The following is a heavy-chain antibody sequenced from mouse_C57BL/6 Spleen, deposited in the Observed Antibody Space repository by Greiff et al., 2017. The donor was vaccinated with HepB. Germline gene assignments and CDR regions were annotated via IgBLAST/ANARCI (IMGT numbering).Heavy chain of an antibody. D-gene: IGHD2-1*01. J-gene: IGHJ4*01. CDR2: IHPNSGST. Sequence: QVQLQQPGAELVKPGASVKLSCKASGYTFTSYWMHWVKQRPGQGLEWIGMIHPNSGSTNYNEKFKSKATLSVDKSSSTVYMQLSSLTSEDSAVYYCAIRKGNFYAMEYWGQGTSVTVSS. CDR1: GYTFTSYW. V-gene: IGHV1-64*01. CDR3: AIRKGNFYAMEY.